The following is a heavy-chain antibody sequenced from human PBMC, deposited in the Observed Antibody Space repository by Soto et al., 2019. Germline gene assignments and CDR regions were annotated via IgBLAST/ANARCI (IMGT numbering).Heavy chain of an antibody. J-gene: IGHJ3*01. D-gene: IGHD2-15*01. CDR1: GVSITTDKW. CDR3: ARKPCGGGRCDTAFAV. Sequence: QVQLQESGPRLVKPSETLFLTCTVSGVSITTDKWWSWVRQPPGKGLEWIGEIWQGGNTNYNPSLKRRVTVSLARASNQFSLRLTAVTAADTAVYYCARKPCGGGRCDTAFAVWGQGTTVTVSP. V-gene: IGHV4-4*02. CDR2: IWQGGNT.